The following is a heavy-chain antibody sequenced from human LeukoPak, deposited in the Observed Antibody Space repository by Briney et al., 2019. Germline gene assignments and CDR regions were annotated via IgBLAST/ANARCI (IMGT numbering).Heavy chain of an antibody. J-gene: IGHJ3*02. CDR1: GGSISSSSYY. D-gene: IGHD1-26*01. CDR2: IYYSGST. Sequence: PSETLSLTCTVSGGSISSSSYYWGWIRQPPGKGLEWIGSIYYSGSTYYNPSLKSRVTISVDTSKNQFSLKLSSVTAADTAVYYCARDRYSGSFLAFDIWGQGTMVTVSS. V-gene: IGHV4-39*07. CDR3: ARDRYSGSFLAFDI.